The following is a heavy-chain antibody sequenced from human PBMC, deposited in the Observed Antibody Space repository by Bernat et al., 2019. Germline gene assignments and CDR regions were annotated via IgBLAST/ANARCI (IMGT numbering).Heavy chain of an antibody. Sequence: QVQLVESGGGVVQPGRSLRLSCAASGFTFGTYGMHWVRLAPGKGLEWVAVISFDGSNKYYADSVKGRFTISRDNSKNTLYLQMNSLRAEDTAVYYCAKVGYGDRSNIDYWGQGTLVTVSS. CDR1: GFTFGTYG. CDR3: AKVGYGDRSNIDY. D-gene: IGHD4-17*01. V-gene: IGHV3-30*18. J-gene: IGHJ4*02. CDR2: ISFDGSNK.